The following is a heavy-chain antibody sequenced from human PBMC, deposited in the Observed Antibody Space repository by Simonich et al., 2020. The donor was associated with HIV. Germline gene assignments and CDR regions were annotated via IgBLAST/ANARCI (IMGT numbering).Heavy chain of an antibody. CDR1: GGSFSGYY. CDR2: INHSGST. Sequence: QVQLQQWGAGLLKPSETLSLTCAVYGGSFSGYYWSWIPQPQGKWLGGIGEINHSGSTNYNPSLKSRFNISVDTSKNQFSLKMRSVTAADTAVFYCARRIYSSSSSDFDYWGQGTLVTVSS. D-gene: IGHD6-6*01. CDR3: ARRIYSSSSSDFDY. V-gene: IGHV4-34*01. J-gene: IGHJ4*02.